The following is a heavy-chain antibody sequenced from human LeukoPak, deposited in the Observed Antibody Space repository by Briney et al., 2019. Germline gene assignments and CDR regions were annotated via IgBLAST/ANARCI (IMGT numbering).Heavy chain of an antibody. V-gene: IGHV3-23*01. D-gene: IGHD1-14*01. CDR1: GFTFSSYA. CDR2: ISGSGGST. J-gene: IGHJ4*02. CDR3: ACRTRLGPFDY. Sequence: GGSLRLSCAASGFTFSSYAMIWVRQAPGKGLEWVSYISGSGGSTYYADSVKGRFTISRDNSKNTLYLQMNSLRAEDTAVYYCACRTRLGPFDYWGQGTLVTVSS.